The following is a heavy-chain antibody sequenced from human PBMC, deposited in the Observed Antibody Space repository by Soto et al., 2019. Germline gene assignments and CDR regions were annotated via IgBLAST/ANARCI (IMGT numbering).Heavy chain of an antibody. V-gene: IGHV1-69*06. Sequence: SVKVSCKASGGTFSSYAISWVRQAPGQGLEWMGGIIPIFGTANYAQKFQGRVTITADKSTSTAYMELSSLRSEDTAVYYCARGDYYGSGSHGYYYGMDVWGQGTTVTVSS. CDR1: GGTFSSYA. CDR3: ARGDYYGSGSHGYYYGMDV. CDR2: IIPIFGTA. D-gene: IGHD3-10*01. J-gene: IGHJ6*02.